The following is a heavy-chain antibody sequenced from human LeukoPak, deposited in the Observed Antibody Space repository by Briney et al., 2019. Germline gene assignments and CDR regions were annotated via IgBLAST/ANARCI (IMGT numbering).Heavy chain of an antibody. J-gene: IGHJ4*02. V-gene: IGHV4-59*11. D-gene: IGHD5-12*01. Sequence: KPSETLSLTCTVSGGSISGHYWSWIRQSPGKGLEWIGFMHYSGNTNSNPSLRSRVTISMDTSKNHFSLKMSSVTAADTAVYYCARGVHSGYDLDYWGQGTLVTVSS. CDR1: GGSISGHY. CDR3: ARGVHSGYDLDY. CDR2: MHYSGNT.